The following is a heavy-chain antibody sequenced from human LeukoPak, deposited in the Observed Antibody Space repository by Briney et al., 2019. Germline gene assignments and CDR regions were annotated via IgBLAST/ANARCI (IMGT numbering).Heavy chain of an antibody. Sequence: PSETLSLTCTVSGVSISNYYWSWIRQPAGRGLEWIGRISTSGSTNYNPSLRSRVTMSVDTSTNQFSLKLSSVTAADTAVYYCARPYYDFWSGYFNDAFDIWGQGTMVTVSS. V-gene: IGHV4-4*07. J-gene: IGHJ3*02. CDR3: ARPYYDFWSGYFNDAFDI. CDR1: GVSISNYY. CDR2: ISTSGST. D-gene: IGHD3-3*01.